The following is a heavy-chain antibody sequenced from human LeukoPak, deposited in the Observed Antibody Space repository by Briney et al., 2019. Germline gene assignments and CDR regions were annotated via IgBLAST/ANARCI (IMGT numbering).Heavy chain of an antibody. D-gene: IGHD4-11*01. CDR1: RFTFTNSW. J-gene: IGHJ4*02. Sequence: PGESLRLSCGASRFTFTNSWMTWVRQAPGKGLEWVATIRPDGGETNYVDSVKGRFTISRDNAKNSLFLQMNSLRAEDTAVYFCTRDEAYSSFDYWGQGTLVAVSS. CDR2: IRPDGGET. V-gene: IGHV3-7*01. CDR3: TRDEAYSSFDY.